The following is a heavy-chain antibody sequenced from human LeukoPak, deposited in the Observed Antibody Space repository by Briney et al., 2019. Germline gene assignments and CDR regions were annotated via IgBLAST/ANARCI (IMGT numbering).Heavy chain of an antibody. Sequence: GGSLRLSCAASGFTFSNAWMSWVRQAPGKGLEWVGRIKSKTDSGSTDYAAPVKGRFTISRDDSKNTLYLQMNSLKTEDTAVYYCTTTPLWFGELDNYYYYGMDVWGKGTTVTVSS. D-gene: IGHD3-10*01. CDR1: GFTFSNAW. V-gene: IGHV3-15*01. CDR3: TTTPLWFGELDNYYYYGMDV. CDR2: IKSKTDSGST. J-gene: IGHJ6*04.